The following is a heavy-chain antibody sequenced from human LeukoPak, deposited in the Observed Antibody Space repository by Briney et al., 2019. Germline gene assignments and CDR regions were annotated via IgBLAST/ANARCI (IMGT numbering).Heavy chain of an antibody. Sequence: SGGSLRLSCAASGFTFSSYGMHWVRQAPGKGLEWVAFIRYDGSNKYYADSVKGRFTISRGNSKNTLYLQMNCLRAEDTAVYYCAKDEGRLGYCSGGSCYDPTHWGQGTLVTVSS. D-gene: IGHD2-15*01. J-gene: IGHJ4*02. V-gene: IGHV3-30*02. CDR1: GFTFSSYG. CDR3: AKDEGRLGYCSGGSCYDPTH. CDR2: IRYDGSNK.